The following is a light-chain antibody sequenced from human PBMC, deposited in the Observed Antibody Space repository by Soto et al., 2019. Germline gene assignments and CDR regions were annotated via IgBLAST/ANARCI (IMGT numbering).Light chain of an antibody. V-gene: IGKV3-15*01. J-gene: IGKJ1*01. CDR1: QSVSSN. CDR2: GPS. Sequence: EIVMTQSPATLSVSPGERATLSCRSSQSVSSNLAWYQQKPGQAPRSATLGPSPRATGMPARFSGSGSGTEFTLTISSLQSEDFEVYYCQQYNNWPRTFGQGTKVDIK. CDR3: QQYNNWPRT.